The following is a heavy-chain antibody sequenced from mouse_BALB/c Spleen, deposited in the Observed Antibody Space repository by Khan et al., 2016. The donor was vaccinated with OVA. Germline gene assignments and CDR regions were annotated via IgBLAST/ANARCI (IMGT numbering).Heavy chain of an antibody. V-gene: IGHV3-2*02. J-gene: IGHJ2*01. Sequence: EVQLQESGPGLVNPSQSLSLTCTVTGYSITSGYAWNWIRQFPGNKLEWMGYISSSGRTSYNPSLKSRISLTRDTSKNQFFLQLNSVTTEDTATDYCARSGNYFDCWGQGTTLTVSS. CDR2: ISSSGRT. CDR1: GYSITSGYA. D-gene: IGHD2-1*01. CDR3: ARSGNYFDC.